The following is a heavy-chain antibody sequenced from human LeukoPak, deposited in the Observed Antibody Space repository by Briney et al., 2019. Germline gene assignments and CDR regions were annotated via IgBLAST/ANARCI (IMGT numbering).Heavy chain of an antibody. D-gene: IGHD2-15*01. CDR2: ISSSGSTI. Sequence: GGSLRLSCAASGFTFTSYEMNWVRQAPGQGLEWVSYISSSGSTIYYADSVKGRFTISRDNAKNSLYLQMNSLRAEDTAVYYCASTVVVAAIDYWGQGTLVTVSS. V-gene: IGHV3-48*03. CDR3: ASTVVVAAIDY. J-gene: IGHJ4*02. CDR1: GFTFTSYE.